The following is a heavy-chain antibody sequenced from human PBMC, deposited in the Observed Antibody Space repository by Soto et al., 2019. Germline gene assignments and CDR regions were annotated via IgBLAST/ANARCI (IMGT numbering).Heavy chain of an antibody. CDR2: INPNSGGT. D-gene: IGHD6-19*01. V-gene: IGHV1-2*02. CDR3: ARGGGHGHPSRGGRYYYYGMDV. CDR1: GYTFTGYY. J-gene: IGHJ6*02. Sequence: ASVKVSCKASGYTFTGYYMHWVRQAPGQGLEWMGWINPNSGGTNYAQKFQGRVTMTRDTSISTAYMELSRLRSDDTAVYYCARGGGHGHPSRGGRYYYYGMDVWGQGTTVTVSS.